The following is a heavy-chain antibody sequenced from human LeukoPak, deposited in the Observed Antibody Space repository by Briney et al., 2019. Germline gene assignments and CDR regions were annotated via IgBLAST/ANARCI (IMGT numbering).Heavy chain of an antibody. CDR1: GGSFSGYY. CDR3: ARGRDIVVVPRPPSNWFDP. J-gene: IGHJ5*02. V-gene: IGHV4-34*01. Sequence: SETLSLTCAVYGGSFSGYYWSWICQPPGKGLEWIGEINHSGSTNYNPSLKSRVTISVDTSKNQFSLKLSSVTAADTAVYYCARGRDIVVVPRPPSNWFDPWGQGTLVTVSS. D-gene: IGHD2-2*01. CDR2: INHSGST.